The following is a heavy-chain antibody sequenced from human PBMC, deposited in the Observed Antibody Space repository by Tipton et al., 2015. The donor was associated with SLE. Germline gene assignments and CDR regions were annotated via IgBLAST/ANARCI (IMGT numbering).Heavy chain of an antibody. CDR2: INHSGST. D-gene: IGHD6-6*01. J-gene: IGHJ4*02. CDR1: GGSFSGYY. Sequence: TLSLTCAVYGGSFSGYYWSWIRQPPWKGRERIGEINHSGSTNYNPSLKSRFTISVDTSKNQFSLKLSSVTAADTAVYYCARGEGIAARPGYYCDYWGQGPLVTVPS. V-gene: IGHV4-34*01. CDR3: ARGEGIAARPGYYCDY.